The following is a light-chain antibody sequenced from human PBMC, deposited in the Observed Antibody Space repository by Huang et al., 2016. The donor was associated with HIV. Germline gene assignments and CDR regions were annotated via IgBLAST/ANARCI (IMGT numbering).Light chain of an antibody. CDR2: KVS. CDR3: HQYNSYSGA. J-gene: IGKJ1*01. CDR1: PTISNW. V-gene: IGKV1-5*03. Sequence: DIQMTQSASTLSATVGDRVTITCRASPTISNWLAWYQQKPGNAPNLLIYKVSTLESGVPSRFSGSGSGTEFTLTISSLQPDDFATYYCHQYNSYSGAFGQGTKVEIK.